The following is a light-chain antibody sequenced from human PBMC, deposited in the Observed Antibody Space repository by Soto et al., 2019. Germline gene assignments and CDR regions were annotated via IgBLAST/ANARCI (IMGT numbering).Light chain of an antibody. CDR1: QSVSYN. J-gene: IGKJ4*01. CDR2: GAF. Sequence: EIVMTQSPATLSVSPGETATLSCRASQSVSYNLAWYQQKPGQGPRLLIYGAFTRATGIPARFSGSGSGTEFTLTISSLQSEDFALYYCQQYKNWPPLTFGGGTKVDIK. CDR3: QQYKNWPPLT. V-gene: IGKV3-15*01.